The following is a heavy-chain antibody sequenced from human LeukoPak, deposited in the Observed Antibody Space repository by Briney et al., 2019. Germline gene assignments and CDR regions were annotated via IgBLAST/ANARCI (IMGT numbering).Heavy chain of an antibody. D-gene: IGHD3-10*02. CDR3: AGLGITMIGGV. J-gene: IGHJ6*04. CDR1: GFTFSSYS. CDR2: ISSSTSYI. Sequence: GGSLRLSCTVSGFTFSSYSMNWVRQAPGKGLEWVSSISSSTSYIYYADSVKGRFTISRDNAKNSLYLQMNSLRAEDTAVYYCAGLGITMIGGVWGKGTTVTISS. V-gene: IGHV3-21*01.